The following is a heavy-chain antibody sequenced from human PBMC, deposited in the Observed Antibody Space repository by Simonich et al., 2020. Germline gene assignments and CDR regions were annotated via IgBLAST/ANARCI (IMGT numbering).Heavy chain of an antibody. CDR2: INPNSGSK. V-gene: IGHV1-2*02. CDR1: GYTFTGYY. CDR3: ARDPVVPAAIRNAFDI. J-gene: IGHJ3*02. Sequence: QVQLVQSGAEVKKPGASVKVSCKASGYTFTGYYMHWVRQAPGKGLEWNGWINPNSGSKNYAQKFQGRVTMTRDTSISTAYMELSRLRSDDTAVYYCARDPVVPAAIRNAFDIWGQGTMVTVSS. D-gene: IGHD2-2*01.